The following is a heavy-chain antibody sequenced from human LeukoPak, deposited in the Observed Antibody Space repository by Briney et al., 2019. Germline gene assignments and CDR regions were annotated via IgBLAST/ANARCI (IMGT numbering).Heavy chain of an antibody. V-gene: IGHV3-21*04. Sequence: GGSLRLSCAASGFTFSSYSMNWVRQAPGKGLGWVSSISSSSSYIYYADSVKGRFTISRDNSKNTLYLQMNSLRAEDTAVYYCANTDTAMVLYYGMDVWGQGTTVTVSS. J-gene: IGHJ6*02. D-gene: IGHD5-18*01. CDR1: GFTFSSYS. CDR3: ANTDTAMVLYYGMDV. CDR2: ISSSSSYI.